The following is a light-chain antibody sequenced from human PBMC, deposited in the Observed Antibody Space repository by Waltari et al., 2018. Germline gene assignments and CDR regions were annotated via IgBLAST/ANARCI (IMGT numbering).Light chain of an antibody. Sequence: QSALTQPASVSGSPGQSITISCTGTSSDVGGYNYVSWYQQHPGKAPKLMIYEVNNRPSGVSNRFSGSKSGYTASLTISGLQTEDEADYYCSSYTSSSTHVFGTGTKVTVL. CDR2: EVN. CDR3: SSYTSSSTHV. CDR1: SSDVGGYNY. J-gene: IGLJ1*01. V-gene: IGLV2-14*01.